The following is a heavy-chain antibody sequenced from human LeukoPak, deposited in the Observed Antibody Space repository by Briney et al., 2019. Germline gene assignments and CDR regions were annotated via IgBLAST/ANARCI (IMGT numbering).Heavy chain of an antibody. J-gene: IGHJ4*02. CDR2: IDSSGGNT. V-gene: IGHV1-46*01. D-gene: IGHD3-3*01. CDR3: ASPMNYYDVWSGYPPFDY. CDR1: GYTFTSYH. Sequence: ASVKVSCKASGYTFTSYHIHWVRQAPGQGLEWMGTIDSSGGNTIYAQKFQGRITMTRDTSTTTVYMELSSLTSEDTAIYYCASPMNYYDVWSGYPPFDYWGQGTLVTVSS.